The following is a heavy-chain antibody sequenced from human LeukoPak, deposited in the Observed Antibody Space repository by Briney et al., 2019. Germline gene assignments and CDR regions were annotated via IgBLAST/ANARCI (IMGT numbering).Heavy chain of an antibody. CDR1: GFTLSNYD. D-gene: IGHD2-2*01. Sequence: GGSLRLSCAASGFTLSNYDMNWVRQAPGKGPEWVSSISTSSRYIYYKDSVRGRFTISRDDAKNSLYLEMNSLRAEDTAVYYCARADCSSSTCYLRRSWFDPWGQGTLVTVSS. V-gene: IGHV3-21*01. CDR3: ARADCSSSTCYLRRSWFDP. J-gene: IGHJ5*02. CDR2: ISTSSRYI.